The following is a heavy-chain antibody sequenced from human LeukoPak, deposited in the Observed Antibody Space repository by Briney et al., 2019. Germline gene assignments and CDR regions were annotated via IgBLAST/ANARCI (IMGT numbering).Heavy chain of an antibody. CDR3: ARAEYYFDY. Sequence: PPETLSLTCTVSGGSISSYYWSWIRQPPGKGLEWIGYIYYSGSTNYNPSLKSRVTISVDTSKNQFSLELSSVTAADTAVYYCARAEYYFDYWGQGTLVTVSS. J-gene: IGHJ4*02. CDR2: IYYSGST. CDR1: GGSISSYY. V-gene: IGHV4-59*01.